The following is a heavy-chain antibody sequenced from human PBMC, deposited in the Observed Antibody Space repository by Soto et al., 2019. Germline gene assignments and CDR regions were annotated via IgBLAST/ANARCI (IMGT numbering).Heavy chain of an antibody. D-gene: IGHD3-3*01. J-gene: IGHJ4*02. Sequence: QVQLVQSGAEVKKPGASVKVSCKASGYTFTSYDITWVRQATGQGLEWMGWMNPNRGNTGYAEKFQGRVNMPRNTSISTAYMELSSLISEDTAVYYCARQFSSRVGVVTYYFDYWGQGTLVAVSS. CDR1: GYTFTSYD. V-gene: IGHV1-8*01. CDR3: ARQFSSRVGVVTYYFDY. CDR2: MNPNRGNT.